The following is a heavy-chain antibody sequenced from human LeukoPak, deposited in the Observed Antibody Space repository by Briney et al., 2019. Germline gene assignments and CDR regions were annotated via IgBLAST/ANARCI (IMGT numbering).Heavy chain of an antibody. CDR2: IKQDGSEK. Sequence: GSLRLSCAASGFTFSSYWMSWVRQAPGKGLEWVANIKQDGSEKYYVDSVKGRFTISRDNAKNSLYLQMNSLRAEDTAVYHCARGGSYWERNYYYYYMDVWGKGTTVTVSS. D-gene: IGHD1-26*01. CDR1: GFTFSSYW. J-gene: IGHJ6*03. CDR3: ARGGSYWERNYYYYYMDV. V-gene: IGHV3-7*01.